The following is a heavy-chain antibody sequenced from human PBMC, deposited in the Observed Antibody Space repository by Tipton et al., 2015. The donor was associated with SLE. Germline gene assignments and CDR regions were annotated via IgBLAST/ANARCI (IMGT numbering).Heavy chain of an antibody. Sequence: SLRLSCATSGFTFSSYALSWVRRAAGKGLEWVSAISGGGGSTYYADSVKGRFTISRDNSKNTLYLQMNRLRVEDTAVYYCAGGTGAYFDHWGQGTLVTVSS. CDR1: GFTFSSYA. CDR2: ISGGGGST. V-gene: IGHV3-23*01. J-gene: IGHJ4*02. CDR3: AGGTGAYFDH. D-gene: IGHD3-16*01.